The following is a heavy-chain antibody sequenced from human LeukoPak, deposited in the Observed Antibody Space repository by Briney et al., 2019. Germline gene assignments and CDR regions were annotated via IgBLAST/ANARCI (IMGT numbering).Heavy chain of an antibody. Sequence: GGSLRLSCAASGFIFNNYVMNWVRQAPGKGLEWVSTITGSGDNTYYMDSVKGRFTISRDNSKNTLYLQMDNLRAEDSGTYYCAKDAMTLENRWNYRSKSDHEYWGQGTLVTVSS. D-gene: IGHD1-7*01. CDR2: ITGSGDNT. V-gene: IGHV3-23*01. CDR1: GFIFNNYV. J-gene: IGHJ4*02. CDR3: AKDAMTLENRWNYRSKSDHEY.